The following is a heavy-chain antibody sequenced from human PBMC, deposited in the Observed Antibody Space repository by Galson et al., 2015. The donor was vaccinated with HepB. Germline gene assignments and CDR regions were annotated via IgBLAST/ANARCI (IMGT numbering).Heavy chain of an antibody. Sequence: SLRLSCAASGFTFSSYAMSWVRQAPGKGLEWVSAISGSGGSTYYADSVKGRFTISRDNSKNTLYLQMNSLRAEDTAVYYCAKGYHDYGGRDYYYYYGMDVWGQGTTVTVSS. CDR1: GFTFSSYA. CDR3: AKGYHDYGGRDYYYYYGMDV. V-gene: IGHV3-23*01. D-gene: IGHD4-23*01. CDR2: ISGSGGST. J-gene: IGHJ6*02.